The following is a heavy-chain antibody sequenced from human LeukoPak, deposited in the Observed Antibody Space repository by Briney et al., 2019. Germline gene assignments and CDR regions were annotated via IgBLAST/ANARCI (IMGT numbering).Heavy chain of an antibody. D-gene: IGHD3-22*01. Sequence: SETLSLTCTVSGGSISSHYWSWIRQPPGKGLEWIGYIYYSGSTNYNPSLKSRVTISVDTSKNQFSLKLSSVTAADTAVYYCARAGGYDSSGYYYVRYSQHWGQGTLVTVSS. V-gene: IGHV4-59*11. CDR2: IYYSGST. CDR3: ARAGGYDSSGYYYVRYSQH. CDR1: GGSISSHY. J-gene: IGHJ1*01.